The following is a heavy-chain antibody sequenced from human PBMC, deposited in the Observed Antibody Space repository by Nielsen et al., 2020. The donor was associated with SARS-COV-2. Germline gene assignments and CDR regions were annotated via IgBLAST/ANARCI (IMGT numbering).Heavy chain of an antibody. J-gene: IGHJ4*02. V-gene: IGHV3-48*01. CDR1: GFTFSRYA. CDR2: ISTSSRTI. CDR3: AREFALRDTAYFDY. Sequence: GESLKISCAASGFTFSRYAMNWVRQAPGKGLDWVSYISTSSRTIYYADSVKGRFTISRDNAKNSLYLQMNSLRPEDTAVYYCAREFALRDTAYFDYWGQGTLVTVSS. D-gene: IGHD5-18*01.